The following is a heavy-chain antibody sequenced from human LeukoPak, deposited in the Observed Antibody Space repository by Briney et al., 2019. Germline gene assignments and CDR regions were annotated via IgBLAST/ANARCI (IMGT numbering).Heavy chain of an antibody. CDR3: ARDMGELAFDY. J-gene: IGHJ4*02. D-gene: IGHD1-26*01. Sequence: SETLSLTCTVSVASISNYYGSWIRQPPGKGLDWIGYIYYSGSTNYNPSLKSPVNISLDTSKNHVSCKLTSVTAADTAVYYCARDMGELAFDYWGQGTLVTVSS. CDR2: IYYSGST. CDR1: VASISNYY. V-gene: IGHV4-59*01.